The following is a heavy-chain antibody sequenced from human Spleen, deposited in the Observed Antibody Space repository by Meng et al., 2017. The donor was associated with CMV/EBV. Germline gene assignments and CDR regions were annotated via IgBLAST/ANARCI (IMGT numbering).Heavy chain of an antibody. D-gene: IGHD1-26*01. J-gene: IGHJ4*02. V-gene: IGHV3-23*01. CDR2: ISGSGGST. CDR1: WFPFLSSA. CDR3: AKDRLVGTTTGALDY. Sequence: SWFPFLSSAMSWVRQAPGKGLEWVSGISGSGGSTYYPDSVKSRFTISRDYSKNTLYLQMNSLRAEDTAVYYCAKDRLVGTTTGALDYWGQGTLVTVSS.